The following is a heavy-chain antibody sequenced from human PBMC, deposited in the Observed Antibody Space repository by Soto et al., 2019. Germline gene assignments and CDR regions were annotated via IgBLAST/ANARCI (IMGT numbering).Heavy chain of an antibody. Sequence: QVQLQESGPGLVKPSQTLSLTCTVSGGSISSGNYYWSWIRQPPGKGLEWIGFISYSGSTYYSLSLKSRVSISVDTSKKQFSINLSFVTAADTAVYYCATMGTPATGLYYFDYWGQGTLVTVSS. CDR3: ATMGTPATGLYYFDY. D-gene: IGHD5-18*01. CDR1: GGSISSGNYY. V-gene: IGHV4-30-4*01. CDR2: ISYSGST. J-gene: IGHJ4*02.